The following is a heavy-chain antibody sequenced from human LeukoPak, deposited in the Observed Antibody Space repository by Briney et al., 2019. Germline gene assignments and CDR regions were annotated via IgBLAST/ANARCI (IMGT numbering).Heavy chain of an antibody. J-gene: IGHJ4*02. Sequence: SETLSLTCAVYGGSFSGYYWTWIRQPPGKGLEWIGEINHSGSTNYNPSLKSRVTISVDTSKNQFSLRLTSVTAADTAVYYCARQTGSGLFILPGGQGTLVTVSS. CDR1: GGSFSGYY. CDR2: INHSGST. V-gene: IGHV4-34*01. D-gene: IGHD3/OR15-3a*01. CDR3: ARQTGSGLFILP.